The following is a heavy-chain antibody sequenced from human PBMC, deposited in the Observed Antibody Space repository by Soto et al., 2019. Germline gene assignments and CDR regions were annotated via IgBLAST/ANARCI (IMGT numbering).Heavy chain of an antibody. CDR2: ISGSGGST. D-gene: IGHD3-22*01. CDR1: GFTFSSYA. J-gene: IGHJ4*02. Sequence: GGSLRLSCAASGFTFSSYAMSWVRQAPGKGLEWVSAISGSGGSTYYADSVKGRFTISRDNSKSTLYLQMNSLRAEDTAVYYCAKDHSAYYHSRGYSGYWGQGTLVNVSS. V-gene: IGHV3-23*01. CDR3: AKDHSAYYHSRGYSGY.